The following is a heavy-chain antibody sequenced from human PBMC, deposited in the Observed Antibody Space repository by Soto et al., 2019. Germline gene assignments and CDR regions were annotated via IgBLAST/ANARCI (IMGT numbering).Heavy chain of an antibody. CDR2: ISSSGSTI. V-gene: IGHV3-48*03. Sequence: GGSLRLSCAASGFTFSSYEMNWVRQAPGKGLEWVSYISSSGSTIYYADSVKGRFTISRDNAKNSLYLQMNSLRAEDTAVYYCARGSGYYYYYFDYWGQGTLVTVSS. D-gene: IGHD3-22*01. CDR1: GFTFSSYE. J-gene: IGHJ4*02. CDR3: ARGSGYYYYYFDY.